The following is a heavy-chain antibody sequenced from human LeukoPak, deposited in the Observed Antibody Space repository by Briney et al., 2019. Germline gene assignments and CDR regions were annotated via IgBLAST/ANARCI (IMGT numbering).Heavy chain of an antibody. CDR2: ISGSGGST. CDR3: AKASGTGIAAAGSSYYFDY. V-gene: IGHV3-23*01. J-gene: IGHJ4*02. D-gene: IGHD6-13*01. Sequence: QPGGSLRLSCAASGFTFSSYAMSWVRQAPGKGLEWVSAISGSGGSTYYADSVKGRFTISRDNSKNTLYLQMNSLRAEDTAVYYCAKASGTGIAAAGSSYYFDYWGQGTLVTVSS. CDR1: GFTFSSYA.